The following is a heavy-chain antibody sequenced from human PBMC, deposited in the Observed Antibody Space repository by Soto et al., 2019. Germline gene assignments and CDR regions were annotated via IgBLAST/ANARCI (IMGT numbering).Heavy chain of an antibody. CDR1: GFIVNNIF. D-gene: IGHD3-3*01. Sequence: EVQLMESGGGLVQPGGSLRLSCAASGFIVNNIFMTWVRQAPGKGLEWLSTISSDDNTYYADSVKGRFTISRDSSKNTLYLQKNSLRAEDTAVYHRARDILGGSYDFSHGGHGTLATVSS. V-gene: IGHV3-66*01. CDR3: ARDILGGSYDFSH. CDR2: ISSDDNT. J-gene: IGHJ4*03.